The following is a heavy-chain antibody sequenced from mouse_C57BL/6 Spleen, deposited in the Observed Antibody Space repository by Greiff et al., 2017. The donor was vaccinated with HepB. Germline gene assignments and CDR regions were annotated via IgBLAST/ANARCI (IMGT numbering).Heavy chain of an antibody. CDR2: IWSDGST. CDR1: GFSLTSYG. CDR3: ARQEGPLYAMDY. Sequence: VQLQQSGPGLVAPSQSLSITCTVSGFSLTSYGVHWVRQPPGKGLEWLVVIWSDGSTTYNSALKSRLSISKDNSKSQVFLKMNSLQTDETSIYSCARQEGPLYAMDYWGQGTSVTVSS. V-gene: IGHV2-6-1*01. D-gene: IGHD3-3*01. J-gene: IGHJ4*01.